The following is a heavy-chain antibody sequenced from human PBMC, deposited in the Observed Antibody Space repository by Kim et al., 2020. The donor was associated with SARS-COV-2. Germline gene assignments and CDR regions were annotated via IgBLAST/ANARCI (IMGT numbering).Heavy chain of an antibody. V-gene: IGHV4-59*01. CDR1: GGAISTYY. D-gene: IGHD3-10*01. Sequence: SETLSLTCTVSGGAISTYYWSWIRQPPGKGLEWIGYIYYSGSTNYNPSLKSRVTISVDTSKNQFSLKLSSVTAADTAVYYCARDRSSITMVRGVIIKGGWFDPWGQGTLVTVYS. J-gene: IGHJ5*02. CDR3: ARDRSSITMVRGVIIKGGWFDP. CDR2: IYYSGST.